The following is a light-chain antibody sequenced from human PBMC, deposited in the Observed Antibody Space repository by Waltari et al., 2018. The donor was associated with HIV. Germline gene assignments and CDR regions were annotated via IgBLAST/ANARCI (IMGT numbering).Light chain of an antibody. V-gene: IGLV1-51*01. CDR3: GTWDSSVGAAV. CDR1: SSNFGSGF. CDR2: DNT. J-gene: IGLJ3*02. Sequence: QSVLTQPPSVSAAPGQKVTISCSGSSSNFGSGFVSWYQHLPGAATRLLIADNTKRPSWISYRCAGSKSGPSATLGITGLQTGDEADYYCGTWDSSVGAAVFGGGTRLTVL.